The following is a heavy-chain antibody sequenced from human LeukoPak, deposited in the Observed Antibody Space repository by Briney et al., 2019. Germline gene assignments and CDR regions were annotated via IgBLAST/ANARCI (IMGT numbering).Heavy chain of an antibody. J-gene: IGHJ4*02. CDR3: TSFYFYDSSSPIGLVRY. D-gene: IGHD3-22*01. CDR2: ISYDGSNK. Sequence: GGSLILSCAASGFTFSSYAMHWVRQAPGKGLEWVAVISYDGSNKYYADSVKGRFTISRDNSKNTLYLQMNSVRTEDTAVYYCTSFYFYDSSSPIGLVRYWGQGTLVTVSS. CDR1: GFTFSSYA. V-gene: IGHV3-30-3*02.